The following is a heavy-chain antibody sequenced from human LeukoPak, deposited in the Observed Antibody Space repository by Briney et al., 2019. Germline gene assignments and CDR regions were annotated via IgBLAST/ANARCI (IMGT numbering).Heavy chain of an antibody. Sequence: PSETLSLTCGVYGGSLSGFYWNWIRQPPGKGLEWIRVMNPSGRPTYNPSLKSRVSMSLDTSKDQFSLKLSSVTAADTAVYYCARGLKPYCTNGVCYTGDFWGQGTLVTVSS. CDR1: GGSLSGFY. V-gene: IGHV4-34*01. D-gene: IGHD2-8*01. J-gene: IGHJ4*02. CDR2: MNPSGRP. CDR3: ARGLKPYCTNGVCYTGDF.